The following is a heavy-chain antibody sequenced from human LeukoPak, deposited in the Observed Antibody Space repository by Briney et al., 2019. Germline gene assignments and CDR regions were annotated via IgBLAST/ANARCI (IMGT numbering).Heavy chain of an antibody. D-gene: IGHD5-12*01. CDR2: ISGSGGST. J-gene: IGHJ4*02. CDR3: AKDRYSGYDPGLFDY. CDR1: GFTVSSNY. V-gene: IGHV3-23*01. Sequence: GGSLRLTCAASGFTVSSNYMSWVCQAPGKGLEWVSAISGSGGSTYYADSVKGRFTISRDNSKNTLYLQMNSLRAEDTAVYYCAKDRYSGYDPGLFDYWGQGTLVTVSS.